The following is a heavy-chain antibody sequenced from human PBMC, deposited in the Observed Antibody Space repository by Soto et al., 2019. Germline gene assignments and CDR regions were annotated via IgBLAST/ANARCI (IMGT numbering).Heavy chain of an antibody. V-gene: IGHV1-69*06. CDR2: IIPIFGTA. D-gene: IGHD3-10*01. J-gene: IGHJ6*02. Sequence: SVKVSCKASGGTFSSYAISWVRQAPGQGLEWMGGIIPIFGTANYAQKFQGRVTMTADKSTSTAYMELRSLRSDDTAVYYCARDNGFGDSDVWGQGTTVTVSS. CDR3: ARDNGFGDSDV. CDR1: GGTFSSYA.